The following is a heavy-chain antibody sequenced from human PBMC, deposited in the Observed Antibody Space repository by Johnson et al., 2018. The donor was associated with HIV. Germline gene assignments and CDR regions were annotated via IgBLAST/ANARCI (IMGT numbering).Heavy chain of an antibody. J-gene: IGHJ3*02. CDR3: AREPEGWAFDI. Sequence: VQLVESGGGLVQPGRSLRLSCAASGFTFDDYAMHWVRQAPGKGLEWVSGISGSGGSTEYAASVKGRFTISRDDSKNSLYLQMNSLKTEDTAVYYCAREPEGWAFDIWGQGTMVTVSS. V-gene: IGHV3-9*01. CDR1: GFTFDDYA. D-gene: IGHD1-26*01. CDR2: ISGSGGST.